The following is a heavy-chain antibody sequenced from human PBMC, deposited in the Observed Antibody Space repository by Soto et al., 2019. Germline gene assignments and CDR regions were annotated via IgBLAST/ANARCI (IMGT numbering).Heavy chain of an antibody. CDR3: AKHLSNGSPDY. CDR1: GFTFSSYA. D-gene: IGHD2-15*01. V-gene: IGHV3-23*01. J-gene: IGHJ4*02. Sequence: EVQLLESGGALVQPGGSLRLSCAASGFTFSSYAMSWVRQAPGKGLEWVSLISGSGDSTYYADSVKGRFTISRDNSKNTLYLQMNSLRAEDTAVFYCAKHLSNGSPDYWGQGTLVTVSS. CDR2: ISGSGDST.